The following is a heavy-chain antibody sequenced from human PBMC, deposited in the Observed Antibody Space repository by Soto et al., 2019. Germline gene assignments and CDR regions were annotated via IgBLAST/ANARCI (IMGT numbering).Heavy chain of an antibody. CDR2: IYHSGST. V-gene: IGHV4-30-2*01. D-gene: IGHD1-7*01. CDR3: ARVTGTTSYYAFDI. J-gene: IGHJ3*02. Sequence: TLSITCAVSGGSIISGGYSWSWILQPPGKGLEWIGYIYHSGSTYYNPSLKSRVTISVDRSKNQFSLKLSSVTAADTAVYYCARVTGTTSYYAFDIWGQGTMVTVSS. CDR1: GGSIISGGYS.